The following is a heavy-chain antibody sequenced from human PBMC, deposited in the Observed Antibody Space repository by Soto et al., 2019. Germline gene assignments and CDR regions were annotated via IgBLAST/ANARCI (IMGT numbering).Heavy chain of an antibody. CDR2: IYHSGST. J-gene: IGHJ4*02. Sequence: QVQLRESGPGLVKPSGTLSLTCAVSGGSISSSNWWSWVRQPPGKGLEWIGEIYHSGSTNYNPSLKSRVTLSVDKSKTQFSLKLSSVTAADTAVYYCARDEVHSSGWYLYWGQGTLVTVSS. CDR1: GGSISSSNW. D-gene: IGHD6-19*01. V-gene: IGHV4-4*02. CDR3: ARDEVHSSGWYLY.